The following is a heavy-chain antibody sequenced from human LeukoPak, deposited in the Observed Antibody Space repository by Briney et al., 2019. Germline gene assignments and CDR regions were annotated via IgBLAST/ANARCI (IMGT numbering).Heavy chain of an antibody. CDR3: AKTSRANSGYDSPFHY. J-gene: IGHJ4*02. CDR1: GFTFSTYA. Sequence: GGSLRLSCAASGFTFSTYAMTWVRRAPGKGLEWVSTVRGSGTDTYYADSVKGRFTISRDNSKNTLYLQMNSLRAEDTAIYYCAKTSRANSGYDSPFHYWGQGTLVTVSS. CDR2: VRGSGTDT. V-gene: IGHV3-23*01. D-gene: IGHD5-12*01.